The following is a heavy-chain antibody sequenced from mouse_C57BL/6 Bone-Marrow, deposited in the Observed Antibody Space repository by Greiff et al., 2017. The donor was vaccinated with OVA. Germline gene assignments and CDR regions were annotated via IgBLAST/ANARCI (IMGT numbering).Heavy chain of an antibody. CDR1: GFTFSSYG. Sequence: EVQRVESGGDLVKPGGSLKLSCAASGFTFSSYGMSWVRQTPDKRLEWVATISSGGSYTYYPDSVKGRFTISRDNAKNTLYLQMSSLKSEDTAMYYCARHPVVAVLTRYFDVWGTGTTVTVSS. CDR2: ISSGGSYT. V-gene: IGHV5-6*01. D-gene: IGHD1-1*01. CDR3: ARHPVVAVLTRYFDV. J-gene: IGHJ1*03.